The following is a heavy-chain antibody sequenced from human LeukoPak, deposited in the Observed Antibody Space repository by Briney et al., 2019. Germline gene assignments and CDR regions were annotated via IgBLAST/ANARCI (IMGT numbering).Heavy chain of an antibody. J-gene: IGHJ3*02. CDR1: GFTFSSYA. CDR3: ARVSPSPGYSLTSFDI. V-gene: IGHV3-64*01. CDR2: ISSNGGST. D-gene: IGHD2-15*01. Sequence: GGSLRLSCAASGFTFSSYAMHWVRQAPGKGLEYVSAISSNGGSTYYANSVKGRFTISRDNSKNTLYLQMNSLRVEDTAVYYCARVSPSPGYSLTSFDIWGQGTMVTVSS.